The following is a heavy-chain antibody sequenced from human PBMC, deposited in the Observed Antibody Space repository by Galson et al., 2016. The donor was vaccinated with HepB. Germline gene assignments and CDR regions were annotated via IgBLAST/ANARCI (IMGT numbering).Heavy chain of an antibody. D-gene: IGHD6-13*01. CDR1: GFTFSSYA. J-gene: IGHJ4*02. V-gene: IGHV3-30*04. CDR3: ARGRLAAAYYGY. Sequence: SLRLSCAVSGFTFSSYAMHWVRQAPGKGLEWVAVISFDGSNKYYADSVRGRFTISRDNSKNTLYLQVNSMRGEDTAVYYCARGRLAAAYYGYWGQGTLVTVSS. CDR2: ISFDGSNK.